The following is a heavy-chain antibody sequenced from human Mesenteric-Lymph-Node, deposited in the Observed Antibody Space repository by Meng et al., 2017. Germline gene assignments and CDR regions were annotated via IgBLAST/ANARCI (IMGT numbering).Heavy chain of an antibody. CDR2: IYYSGST. V-gene: IGHV4-31*03. J-gene: IGHJ2*01. D-gene: IGHD3-22*01. CDR3: ARDGGFDYYDSSGNWYFDL. Sequence: LRVPGPGLWTPSQSPSLPCIVSGGSVCSGGYYWSWIRQHPGKGLEWIGYIYYSGSTYYNPSLKSRVTISVDTSKNQFSLKLSSVTAADTAVYYCARDGGFDYYDSSGNWYFDLWGRGTLVTVSS. CDR1: GGSVCSGGYY.